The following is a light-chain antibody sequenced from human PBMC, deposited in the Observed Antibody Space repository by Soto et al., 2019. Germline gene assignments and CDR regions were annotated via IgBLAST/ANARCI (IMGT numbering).Light chain of an antibody. J-gene: IGLJ1*01. Sequence: QSALTQPASVSGSPGQSITISCTGTSSDVGGYNYVSWYQQHPGKAPKLMIYDVSNRPSGVSNRFSGSKSGNTASLTTSGLQAEDEADYYCSSYSSSGTLVFGTGTKVT. V-gene: IGLV2-14*01. CDR1: SSDVGGYNY. CDR3: SSYSSSGTLV. CDR2: DVS.